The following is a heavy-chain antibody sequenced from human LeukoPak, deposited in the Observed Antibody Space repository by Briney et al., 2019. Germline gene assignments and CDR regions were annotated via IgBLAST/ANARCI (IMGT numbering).Heavy chain of an antibody. CDR1: GGSFSGYY. CDR3: ARGPRLWLRAFDY. CDR2: INHSGST. D-gene: IGHD5-18*01. J-gene: IGHJ4*02. Sequence: PSETLSLTCAVYGGSFSGYYWSWIRQPPGKGLEWIGEINHSGSTNYNPSLKSRVTISVDTSKNQFSLKLSSVTAADTAVYYCARGPRLWLRAFDYWGQGTLVTVSS. V-gene: IGHV4-34*01.